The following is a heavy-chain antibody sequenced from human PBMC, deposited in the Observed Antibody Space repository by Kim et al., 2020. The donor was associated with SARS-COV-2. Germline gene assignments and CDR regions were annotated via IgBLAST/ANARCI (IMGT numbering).Heavy chain of an antibody. Sequence: GGSLRLSCAASGFTFSSYSMNWVRQALGKGLEWLSYISSSSDTMYYADSLKGRFTISRDNAKNSLYLQMNSLRAEDTAIYYCARIWFGEDYWGQGTLVTVSS. J-gene: IGHJ4*02. D-gene: IGHD3-10*01. V-gene: IGHV3-48*04. CDR2: ISSSSDTM. CDR1: GFTFSSYS. CDR3: ARIWFGEDY.